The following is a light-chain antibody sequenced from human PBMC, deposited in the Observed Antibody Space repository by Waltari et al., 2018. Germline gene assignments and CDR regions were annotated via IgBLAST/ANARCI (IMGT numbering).Light chain of an antibody. Sequence: ELMQTLGTLSLSPGKRATLPCRASQSLTQRYLAGDQQKPGQAPRLCIYGSSIRAAGSPDRCGGSGSGTDFTLTNSRLEPESSAVYDSQQYGSYIRYTFGQGTKLEIK. CDR1: QSLTQRY. CDR2: GSS. J-gene: IGKJ2*01. V-gene: IGKV3-20*01. CDR3: QQYGSYIRYT.